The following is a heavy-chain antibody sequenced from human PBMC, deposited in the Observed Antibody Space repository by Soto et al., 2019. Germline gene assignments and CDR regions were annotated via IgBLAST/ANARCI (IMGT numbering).Heavy chain of an antibody. CDR1: GFTFSSYA. CDR2: ISVSCGST. J-gene: IGHJ6*02. Sequence: PGGSLRLSCAASGFTFSSYAMSWVRQAPGKGLDLVSSISVSCGSTYYAASVKGRFTISRYNSKNTLYLQMNSLRAEDTAVFYCVSARYCSGGSCYRVSMDVWGQGTTVTVSS. V-gene: IGHV3-23*01. D-gene: IGHD2-15*01. CDR3: VSARYCSGGSCYRVSMDV.